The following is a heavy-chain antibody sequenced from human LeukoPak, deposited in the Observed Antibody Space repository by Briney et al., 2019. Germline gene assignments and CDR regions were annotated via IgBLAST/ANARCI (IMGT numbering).Heavy chain of an antibody. J-gene: IGHJ4*02. CDR2: ISGSGGGT. D-gene: IGHD2-15*01. CDR1: GFTFSSYA. CDR3: AKSRGVVVPASTLDY. V-gene: IGHV3-23*01. Sequence: GGSLRLSCAASGFTFSSYAMSWVRQAPGKGLEWVSGISGSGGGTFYADPVKGRFSTSRDNSKNTLYLQMNSLRAEDTAVYYCAKSRGVVVPASTLDYWGQGTLVTVSS.